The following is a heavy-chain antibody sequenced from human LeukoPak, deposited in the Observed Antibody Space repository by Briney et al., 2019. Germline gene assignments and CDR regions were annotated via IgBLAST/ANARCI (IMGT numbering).Heavy chain of an antibody. V-gene: IGHV4-34*01. J-gene: IGHJ3*02. CDR1: GGSFSGYY. Sequence: SETLSLTCAVYGGSFSGYYWSWIRQPPGKGLEWIGEINHSGSTNYNPSLKSRVTISVDTSKNQSSLKLSSVTAADTAVYYCARNPRRLMVYARNAFDIWGQGTMVTVSS. D-gene: IGHD2-8*01. CDR3: ARNPRRLMVYARNAFDI. CDR2: INHSGST.